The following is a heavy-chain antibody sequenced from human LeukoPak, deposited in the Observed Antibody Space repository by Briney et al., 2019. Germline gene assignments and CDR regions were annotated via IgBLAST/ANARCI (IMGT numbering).Heavy chain of an antibody. V-gene: IGHV4-38-2*02. Sequence: PSETLSLTCTVSGYSISSGYKWGWIRGHPGKPLEWIATTFHSGSPNYNPSLKSRVTISIDTSKNQFSLKLSSVTAADTAFYYCARDAGGDFDYWGQGTLVTVSS. J-gene: IGHJ4*02. CDR3: ARDAGGDFDY. CDR2: TFHSGSP. D-gene: IGHD2-21*01. CDR1: GYSISSGYK.